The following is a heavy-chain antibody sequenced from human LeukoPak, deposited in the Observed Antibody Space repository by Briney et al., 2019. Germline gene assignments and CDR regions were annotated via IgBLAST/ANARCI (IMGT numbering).Heavy chain of an antibody. Sequence: SETLSLTCAVYGGSFSGYYWSWIRQPPGKGLEWIGEINHSGSTNYNPSLKSRVTMSVDSSKNQFSLKLSSVTAADTAVYYCARDRYYYDSSGSRYYFDYWGQGALVTVSS. CDR3: ARDRYYYDSSGSRYYFDY. V-gene: IGHV4-34*01. CDR1: GGSFSGYY. CDR2: INHSGST. J-gene: IGHJ4*02. D-gene: IGHD3-22*01.